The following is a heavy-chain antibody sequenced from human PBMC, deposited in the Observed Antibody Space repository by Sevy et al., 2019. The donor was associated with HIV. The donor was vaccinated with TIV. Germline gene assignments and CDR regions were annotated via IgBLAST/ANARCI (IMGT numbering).Heavy chain of an antibody. CDR1: GFTFSSYA. V-gene: IGHV3-23*01. CDR3: AKDLGHSGYDYHLQYFDY. Sequence: GGSLRLSCAASGFTFSSYAMSWVRQAPGKGLEWVSAISGSGGSTYYADSVKGRFTISRDNSKNTLYLQMNSLRAEDTAVYYCAKDLGHSGYDYHLQYFDYWGQGTLVTVSS. J-gene: IGHJ4*02. D-gene: IGHD5-12*01. CDR2: ISGSGGST.